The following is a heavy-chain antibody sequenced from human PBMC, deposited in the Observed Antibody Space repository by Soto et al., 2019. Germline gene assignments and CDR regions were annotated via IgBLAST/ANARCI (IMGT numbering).Heavy chain of an antibody. D-gene: IGHD5-12*01. CDR1: GYTFTSYG. CDR2: ISAYKDNT. CDR3: ARNDIVATIGCLDY. V-gene: IGHV1-18*01. J-gene: IGHJ4*02. Sequence: ASVKVSCKASGYTFTSYGISWVRQAPGQGLEWMGWISAYKDNTNYAQKLQGRVTMTTDTSTSTAYMELRSLRSDDTAVYYCARNDIVATIGCLDYWGQGTLVTVSS.